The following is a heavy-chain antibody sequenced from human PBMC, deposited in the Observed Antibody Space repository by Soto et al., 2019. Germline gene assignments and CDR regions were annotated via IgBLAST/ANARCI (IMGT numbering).Heavy chain of an antibody. J-gene: IGHJ5*02. CDR1: GGSLSSYY. V-gene: IGHV4-59*01. Sequence: PSETLFLTCTGSGGSLSSYYWSCIRQPPGKGLERIGYIYYSGSTNYNPSLKSRVTISVDTSKNQFSLKLSSVTAADTAVYYCARERNNWFDPWGQGTLVTVSS. CDR3: ARERNNWFDP. CDR2: IYYSGST.